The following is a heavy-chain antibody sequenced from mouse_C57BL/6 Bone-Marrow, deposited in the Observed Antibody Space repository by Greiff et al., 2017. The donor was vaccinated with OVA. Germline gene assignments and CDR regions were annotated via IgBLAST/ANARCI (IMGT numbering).Heavy chain of an antibody. CDR2: IDPENGDT. V-gene: IGHV14-4*01. D-gene: IGHD1-1*01. Sequence: EVQLQQSGAELVRPGASVKLSCTASDFNIKDDYMHWVKQRPEQGLEWIGWIDPENGDTEYASKFQGKATITADTSSNTAYLQLSSLTSEDTAVYYCTTGNILLYYYGSTFDYWGQGTTLTVSS. CDR1: DFNIKDDY. CDR3: TTGNILLYYYGSTFDY. J-gene: IGHJ2*01.